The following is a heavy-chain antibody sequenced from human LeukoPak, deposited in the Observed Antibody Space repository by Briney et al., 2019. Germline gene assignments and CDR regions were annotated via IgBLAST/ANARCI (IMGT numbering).Heavy chain of an antibody. CDR3: AIYSSSYYFDY. CDR2: ISGSGGST. V-gene: IGHV3-23*01. CDR1: GGSISSSSYY. Sequence: ETLSLTCTVSGGSISSSSYYWGWIRQPPGKGLEWVSAISGSGGSTYYADSVKGRFTISRDNSKNTLYLQMNSLRAEDTAVYYCAIYSSSYYFDYWGQGTLVTVSS. D-gene: IGHD6-6*01. J-gene: IGHJ4*02.